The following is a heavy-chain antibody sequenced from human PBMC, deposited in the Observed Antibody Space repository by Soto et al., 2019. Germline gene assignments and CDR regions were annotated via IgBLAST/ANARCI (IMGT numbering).Heavy chain of an antibody. Sequence: ASVKVSCKASGGTFSSYAISWVRQAPGQGLEWMGGIIPIFGTANYAQKFQGRVTITADESTSTAYMELSSLRSEDTAVYYCARASTPDTAMAYYFDYWGQGTLVTVSS. J-gene: IGHJ4*02. V-gene: IGHV1-69*13. CDR1: GGTFSSYA. CDR2: IIPIFGTA. CDR3: ARASTPDTAMAYYFDY. D-gene: IGHD5-18*01.